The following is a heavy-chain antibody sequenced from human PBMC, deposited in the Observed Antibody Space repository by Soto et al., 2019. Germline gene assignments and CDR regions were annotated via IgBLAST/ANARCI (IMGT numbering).Heavy chain of an antibody. J-gene: IGHJ4*02. CDR1: GYSFTGYY. CDR2: INPDSGAT. V-gene: IGHV1-2*02. CDR3: ARGDYGTGAYPFPSFDH. Sequence: HEHLVQSGAEVKRPGASLKVSCKASGYSFTGYYIHWVRQAPGQGLEWMGWINPDSGATNYAQNFQGRVTLTSDTSISAAPMDLTSLTSADTSVYYCARGDYGTGAYPFPSFDHWGQGTLVIVSS. D-gene: IGHD2-8*02.